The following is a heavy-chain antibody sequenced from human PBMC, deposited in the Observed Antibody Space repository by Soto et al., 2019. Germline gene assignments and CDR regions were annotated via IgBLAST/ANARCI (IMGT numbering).Heavy chain of an antibody. J-gene: IGHJ6*03. CDR1: GFTFGSYS. Sequence: GGSLRLSCAASGFTFGSYSMNWVRQAPGKGLEWVSFILSSSGVIYYADSVKGRFTISRDNAKNSLYLQMNSLRAEDTAVYYCVRVLRAPLVATAMPYYMDVWGKGTTVTVPS. D-gene: IGHD2-21*02. CDR3: VRVLRAPLVATAMPYYMDV. CDR2: ILSSSGVI. V-gene: IGHV3-48*01.